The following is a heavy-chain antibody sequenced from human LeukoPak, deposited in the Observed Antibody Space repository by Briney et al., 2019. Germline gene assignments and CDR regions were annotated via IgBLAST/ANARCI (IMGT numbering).Heavy chain of an antibody. Sequence: PGGSLRLSCAASGFTFSSYWMHWVRQAPGKGLVWVSRINTDGSSTSYADSVKGRFTISRDNAKNTLYLQMNSLRAEDTAVYYCASGYCSSTSCYDARYWGQGTLVTVSS. CDR1: GFTFSSYW. J-gene: IGHJ4*02. CDR3: ASGYCSSTSCYDARY. V-gene: IGHV3-74*01. D-gene: IGHD2-2*01. CDR2: INTDGSST.